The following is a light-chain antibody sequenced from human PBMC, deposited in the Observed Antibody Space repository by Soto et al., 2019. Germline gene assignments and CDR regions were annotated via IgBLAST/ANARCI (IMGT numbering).Light chain of an antibody. CDR2: EVS. CDR3: SSYAGSNNYV. V-gene: IGLV2-8*01. J-gene: IGLJ1*01. Sequence: HSALTQPPSASGSPGQSVTISCTGTSSDVGGYNFVSWYQHHPGKAPKLMIYEVSKRPSGVPDRFSGSKSGNTASLTVSGLQAEDEADYYCSSYAGSNNYVFGTGTKLTVL. CDR1: SSDVGGYNF.